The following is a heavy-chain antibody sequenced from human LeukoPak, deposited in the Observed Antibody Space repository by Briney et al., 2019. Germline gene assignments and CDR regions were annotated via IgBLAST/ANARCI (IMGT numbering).Heavy chain of an antibody. D-gene: IGHD1-14*01. CDR1: GFTFSSYS. J-gene: IGHJ4*02. Sequence: GGSLRLSCAASGFTFSSYSMNWVRQAPGKGLEWVSYISSSSSTTYYADSVKGRFTISRDNAKNSLYLQMNSLRAEDTAVYYCARDLHSGRGFDYWGQGTLVTVSS. V-gene: IGHV3-48*04. CDR2: ISSSSSTT. CDR3: ARDLHSGRGFDY.